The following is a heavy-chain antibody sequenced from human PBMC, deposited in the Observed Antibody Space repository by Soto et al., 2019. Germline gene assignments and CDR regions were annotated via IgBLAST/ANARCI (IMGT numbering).Heavy chain of an antibody. CDR1: GYTFTSHG. D-gene: IGHD6-19*01. J-gene: IGHJ4*02. Sequence: ASVKVSCKASGYTFTSHGISWVRQAPGQGLEWMGWISAYNGNTNYAQKLQGRVTMTTDTSTSTAYMELRSLRSDDTAVYYCARENSVAGYFDYWGQGTLVTVSS. CDR3: ARENSVAGYFDY. V-gene: IGHV1-18*01. CDR2: ISAYNGNT.